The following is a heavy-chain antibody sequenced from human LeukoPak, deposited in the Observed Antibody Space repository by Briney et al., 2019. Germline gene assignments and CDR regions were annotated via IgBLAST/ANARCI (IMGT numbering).Heavy chain of an antibody. Sequence: PSETLSLTCTVSGGSISRYYWSWIRQPPGKGLEWIGYIYTSGSTNYNPSLKSRVTISVDTSKNQFSLKLSSVTAADTAVYYCARHLPMTSSVKGFSYYMDVRGKGTTVTVSS. CDR1: GGSISRYY. V-gene: IGHV4-4*09. CDR3: ARHLPMTSSVKGFSYYMDV. CDR2: IYTSGST. D-gene: IGHD3-22*01. J-gene: IGHJ6*03.